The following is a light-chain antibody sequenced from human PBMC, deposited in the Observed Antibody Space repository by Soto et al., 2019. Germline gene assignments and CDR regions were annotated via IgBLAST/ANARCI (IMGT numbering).Light chain of an antibody. V-gene: IGKV3-15*01. J-gene: IGKJ1*01. CDR2: GAS. CDR1: QSVSNN. CDR3: QQYNNWPRT. Sequence: EVLMTQSLATLSVTPGDRATLSCRASQSVSNNLAWYQQRPGQAPRLLIYGASTRATGIPARFSGSGSGTEFTLTISSLQSEDFAVYYCQQYNNWPRTFGQGSKVAIK.